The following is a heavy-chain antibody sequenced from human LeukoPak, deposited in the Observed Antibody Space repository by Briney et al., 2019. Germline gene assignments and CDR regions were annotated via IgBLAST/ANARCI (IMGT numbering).Heavy chain of an antibody. CDR1: GYTFISYG. J-gene: IGHJ4*02. CDR3: ARDAAYCSSTSCYAFDY. CDR2: ISAYNGNT. V-gene: IGHV1-18*01. Sequence: GASVKVSCKASGYTFISYGISWVRQAPGQGLEWMGWISAYNGNTNYAQKLQGRVTMTTDTSTSTAYMELRSLRSDDTAVYYCARDAAYCSSTSCYAFDYWGQGTLVTVSS. D-gene: IGHD2-2*01.